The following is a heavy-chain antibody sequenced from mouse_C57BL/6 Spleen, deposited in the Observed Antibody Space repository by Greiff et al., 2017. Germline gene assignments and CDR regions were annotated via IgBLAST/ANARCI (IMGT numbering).Heavy chain of an antibody. CDR1: GFTFSSYA. J-gene: IGHJ2*01. CDR3: ARAYGSSYCFDY. Sequence: EVKLMESGGGLVKPGGSLKLSCAASGFTFSSYAMSWVRQTPEKRLEWVATISDGGSYTYYPDNVKGRFTISRDNAKNNLYLQMSHLKSEDTAMYYCARAYGSSYCFDYWGQGTTLTVSS. CDR2: ISDGGSYT. V-gene: IGHV5-4*03. D-gene: IGHD1-1*01.